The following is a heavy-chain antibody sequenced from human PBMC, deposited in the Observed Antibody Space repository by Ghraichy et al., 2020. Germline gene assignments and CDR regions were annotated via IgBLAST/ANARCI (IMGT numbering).Heavy chain of an antibody. CDR3: AHRRRHDSNYNWGNFVY. Sequence: SGPTLVKPTQILTLTCTFSGFSLSTYGVGVGWIRQPPGKAPEWLASIYWDDDKRYNPSLKSRVSIAKDTSKNLVVLTIIDMDPLDTATYYCAHRRRHDSNYNWGNFVYWGQGALVTVSS. CDR1: GFSLSTYGVG. D-gene: IGHD1-1*01. CDR2: IYWDDDK. J-gene: IGHJ4*02. V-gene: IGHV2-5*02.